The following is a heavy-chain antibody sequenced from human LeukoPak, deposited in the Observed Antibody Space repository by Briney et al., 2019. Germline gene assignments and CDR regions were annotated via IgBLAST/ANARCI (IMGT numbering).Heavy chain of an antibody. CDR1: GGSISNGDYY. J-gene: IGHJ5*02. V-gene: IGHV4-30-4*01. CDR3: ASRHYYDSSGYEVFDP. Sequence: PSQTLSLTCTVSGGSISNGDYYWSWIRQPPGKGLEWIGYIYYSGSTYYNPSLKSRVTISVDTSKNQFSLKLSSVTAADTAVYYCASRHYYDSSGYEVFDPWGQGTLVTVSS. D-gene: IGHD3-22*01. CDR2: IYYSGST.